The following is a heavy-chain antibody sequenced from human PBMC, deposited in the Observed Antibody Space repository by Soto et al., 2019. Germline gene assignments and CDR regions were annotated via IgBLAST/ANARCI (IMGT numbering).Heavy chain of an antibody. CDR3: ARIYYDFWSGYYTDY. D-gene: IGHD3-3*01. V-gene: IGHV5-51*01. Sequence: GESLKISCKGSGYSFTSYWIGWVRQMPGKGLEWMGIIYPGDSDTRYSPSFQGQVTISADKSISTAYLQWSSLKASDTAMYYCARIYYDFWSGYYTDYWGQGTLVTVSS. CDR1: GYSFTSYW. CDR2: IYPGDSDT. J-gene: IGHJ4*02.